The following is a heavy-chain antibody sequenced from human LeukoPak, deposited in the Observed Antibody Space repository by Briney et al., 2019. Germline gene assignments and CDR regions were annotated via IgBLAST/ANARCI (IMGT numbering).Heavy chain of an antibody. Sequence: PSETLSLTCTVSGGXISSYYCSWIRQPPGKGLEWLGYIYYSGSTNYNASLTNRVTISVDTSKNQFSLKLSSVTAADTAVYYCAREVGYCSGGSCYSYFDYWGQGTLVTVSS. CDR1: GGXISSYY. V-gene: IGHV4-59*01. D-gene: IGHD2-15*01. CDR3: AREVGYCSGGSCYSYFDY. J-gene: IGHJ4*02. CDR2: IYYSGST.